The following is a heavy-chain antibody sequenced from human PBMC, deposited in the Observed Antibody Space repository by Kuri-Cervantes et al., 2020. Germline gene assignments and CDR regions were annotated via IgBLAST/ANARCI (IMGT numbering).Heavy chain of an antibody. V-gene: IGHV3-11*01. CDR3: AKGGAGLYSSSWYFGY. Sequence: AGSLSLSCAASGFSFSDSYMSWIRQAPGKGLEWVSYISSSGSTIYYADSVKGRFTISRDNAKNSLYLQMTSLRAEDTALYYCAKGGAGLYSSSWYFGYWGQGTLVTVSS. CDR2: ISSSGSTI. D-gene: IGHD6-13*01. J-gene: IGHJ4*02. CDR1: GFSFSDSY.